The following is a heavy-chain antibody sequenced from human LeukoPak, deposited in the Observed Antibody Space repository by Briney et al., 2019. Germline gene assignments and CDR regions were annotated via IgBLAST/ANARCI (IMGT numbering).Heavy chain of an antibody. J-gene: IGHJ5*02. V-gene: IGHV1-69*05. CDR3: ARGYYDSSGFDP. CDR2: IIPIFGTA. D-gene: IGHD3-22*01. CDR1: GGTFSSYA. Sequence: EASVKVSCKASGGTFSSYAISWVRQAPGQGREWMGGIIPIFGTANYAQKFQGRVTITTDESTSTAYMELGSLRSEDTAVYFCARGYYDSSGFDPWGQGTLVTVSS.